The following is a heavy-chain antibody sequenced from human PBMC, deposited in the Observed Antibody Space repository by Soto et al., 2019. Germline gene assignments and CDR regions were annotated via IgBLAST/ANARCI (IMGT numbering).Heavy chain of an antibody. CDR1: GGSVSNSY. CDR2: VYYSGST. D-gene: IGHD1-26*01. V-gene: IGHV4-59*02. CDR3: ARGRSHEWELLVQYFDY. J-gene: IGHJ4*02. Sequence: QVQLQESGPGLVKPSETLSLTCTVSGGSVSNSYWGWIRQPPGKGLEWIAYVYYSGSTNYNPSLGSRLTISVDKSKTPFSLEMTSVTGADTAVYYCARGRSHEWELLVQYFDYWGQGTLVTVSS.